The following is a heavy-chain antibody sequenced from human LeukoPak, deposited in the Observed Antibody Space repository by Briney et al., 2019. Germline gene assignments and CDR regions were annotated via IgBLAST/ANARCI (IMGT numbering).Heavy chain of an antibody. CDR3: ASRYCSGGSCYGTLDY. CDR2: IYYSGTT. V-gene: IGHV4-31*03. Sequence: PSQTLSLTCTVSGGSISRGYYWHWIRQHQGKGLEWIGHIYYSGTTYYNPSLKSRVTISVDTSKNQFSLKVISVSAADTAVYYCASRYCSGGSCYGTLDYWGQGTLVTVSS. J-gene: IGHJ4*02. CDR1: GGSISRGYY. D-gene: IGHD2-15*01.